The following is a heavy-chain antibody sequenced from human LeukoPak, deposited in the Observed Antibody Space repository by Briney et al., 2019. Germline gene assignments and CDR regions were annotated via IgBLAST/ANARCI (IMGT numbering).Heavy chain of an antibody. CDR2: IFGNGDST. Sequence: PGGSLRLSCVASGFTLSNYVMAGVPQAPGRGLEYVSSIFGNGDSTYYADSVKGRFTISRDNSKNTLYLQMHSLRAEDTAIYYCAKGSKGTYDYWGQGTLVTVSS. V-gene: IGHV3-23*01. J-gene: IGHJ4*02. CDR3: AKGSKGTYDY. CDR1: GFTLSNYV.